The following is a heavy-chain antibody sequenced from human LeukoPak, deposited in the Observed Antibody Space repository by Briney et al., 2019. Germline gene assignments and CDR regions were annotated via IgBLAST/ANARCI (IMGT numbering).Heavy chain of an antibody. CDR1: GGTFRSYA. J-gene: IGHJ3*02. Sequence: SVKVSXKASGGTFRSYAISWVRQAPGQGLEWMGRIIPIFGTANYAQKFQGRVTITTDESTSTAYMELSSLRSEDTAVYYCASDRLRGVRAFDIWGQGTMVTVSS. D-gene: IGHD3-10*01. CDR2: IIPIFGTA. V-gene: IGHV1-69*05. CDR3: ASDRLRGVRAFDI.